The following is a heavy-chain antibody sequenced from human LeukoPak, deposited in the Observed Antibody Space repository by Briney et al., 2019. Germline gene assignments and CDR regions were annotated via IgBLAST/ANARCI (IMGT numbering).Heavy chain of an antibody. J-gene: IGHJ3*02. CDR1: GFTFTAYH. CDR3: ASPYYDSSGYYQLDAFDI. Sequence: ASVKVSCKASGFTFTAYHMHWVRQAPGQELEWMGWINPNSGGTNYAQKFQGRVTMIRDTSISTAYMELRSLRSDDTAVYYCASPYYDSSGYYQLDAFDIWGQGTMVTVSS. CDR2: INPNSGGT. V-gene: IGHV1-2*02. D-gene: IGHD3-22*01.